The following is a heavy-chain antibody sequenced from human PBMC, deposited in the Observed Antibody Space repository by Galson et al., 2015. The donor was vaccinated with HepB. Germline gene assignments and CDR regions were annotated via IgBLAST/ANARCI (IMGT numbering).Heavy chain of an antibody. CDR3: ARVVNNWKVDYGMDV. CDR2: IYYSGST. D-gene: IGHD1-20*01. CDR1: GGSISSGGYY. V-gene: IGHV4-31*03. Sequence: QVQLQESGPGLVKPSQTLSLTCTVSGGSISSGGYYWSWIRQHPGKGLEWIGYIYYSGSTYYNPSLKSRVTISVDTSKNQFSLKLSSVTAADTAVYYCARVVNNWKVDYGMDVWGQGTTVTVSS. J-gene: IGHJ6*02.